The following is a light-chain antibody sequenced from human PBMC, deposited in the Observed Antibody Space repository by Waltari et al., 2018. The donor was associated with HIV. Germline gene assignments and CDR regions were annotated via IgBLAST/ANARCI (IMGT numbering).Light chain of an antibody. CDR3: QVWDSSSDDWV. Sequence: SYVLAQPPSVSVAPGQTARITYGGDNIGSKSVHWYQQKPGQAPLLVVYDDSDRPSGIPERFSGSNSGNTATLTISRVKAGDEADYYCQVWDSSSDDWVFGGGTKVTVL. J-gene: IGLJ3*02. CDR1: NIGSKS. V-gene: IGLV3-21*02. CDR2: DDS.